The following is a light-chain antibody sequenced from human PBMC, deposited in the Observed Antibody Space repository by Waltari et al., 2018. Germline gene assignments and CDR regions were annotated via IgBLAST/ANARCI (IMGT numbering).Light chain of an antibody. CDR2: KAS. J-gene: IGKJ2*01. CDR3: QQYDRYPET. V-gene: IGKV1-5*03. CDR1: QSINMW. Sequence: DTRLTQSPSTLSASVGDRVTMTCRASQSINMWLAWYQQKPGRAPTLLIYKASILQSGVPSRVSGSGSGTEFTLTIAGLRPDDIGTYYCQQYDRYPETFGQGT.